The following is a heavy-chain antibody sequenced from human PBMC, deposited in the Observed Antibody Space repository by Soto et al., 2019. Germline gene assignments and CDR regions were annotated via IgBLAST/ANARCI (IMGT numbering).Heavy chain of an antibody. CDR1: GYTFTGYY. V-gene: IGHV1-2*04. CDR3: ARVRFGAVASYYFDY. J-gene: IGHJ4*02. Sequence: QVQLVQSGAEVKKPGASVKVSCKASGYTFTGYYMHWVRQAPGQGLEWMGWINPNSGGTNYAQKFQGWVTMTRDTSISTAYMGLSRLRSDDTAVYYCARVRFGAVASYYFDYWGQGTLVTVSS. CDR2: INPNSGGT. D-gene: IGHD6-19*01.